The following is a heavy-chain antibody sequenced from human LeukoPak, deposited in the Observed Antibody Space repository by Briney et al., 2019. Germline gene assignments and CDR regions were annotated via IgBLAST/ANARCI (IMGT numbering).Heavy chain of an antibody. D-gene: IGHD1-1*01. CDR2: INPSGGST. V-gene: IGHV1-46*01. CDR3: ARGGHWEYDHHWYFDL. CDR1: GYTFTSYY. Sequence: GASVKVSCKASGYTFTSYYMHWVRQAPGQGLEWMGIINPSGGSTSYAQKFQGRVTMTRDMSTSTVYMELSSLRSEGTAVYYCARGGHWEYDHHWYFDLWGRGTLVTVSS. J-gene: IGHJ2*01.